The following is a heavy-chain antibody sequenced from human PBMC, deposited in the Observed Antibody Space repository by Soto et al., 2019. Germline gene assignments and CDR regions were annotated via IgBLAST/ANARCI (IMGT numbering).Heavy chain of an antibody. J-gene: IGHJ4*02. Sequence: GSLRLSCETSGFSFSVYGMHWVRQAPGKGLEWVAVIWYDASKQFYAASVEGRFTISRDNSKAILYLQMNSLRAEDTAVYYCAAWAEGATEVHWGQGTLVTVSS. CDR2: IWYDASKQ. CDR1: GFSFSVYG. D-gene: IGHD2-15*01. V-gene: IGHV3-33*01. CDR3: AAWAEGATEVH.